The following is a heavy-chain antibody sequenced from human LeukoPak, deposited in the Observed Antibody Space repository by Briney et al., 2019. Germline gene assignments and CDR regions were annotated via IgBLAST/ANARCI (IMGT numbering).Heavy chain of an antibody. CDR2: IHYSGST. J-gene: IGHJ3*02. D-gene: IGHD1-26*01. CDR3: ARGYSGSFSNAFDI. V-gene: IGHV4-59*08. Sequence: SQTLSLTCTVSGGSISSYYWSWIRQPPGKGLEWIGYIHYSGSTNYNPSLKSRVTISVDTSKNQFSLKLSSVTAADTAVYYCARGYSGSFSNAFDIWGQGTMVTVSS. CDR1: GGSISSYY.